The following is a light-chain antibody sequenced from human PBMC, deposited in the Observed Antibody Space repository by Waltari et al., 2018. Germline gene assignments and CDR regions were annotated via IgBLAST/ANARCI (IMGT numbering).Light chain of an antibody. CDR2: IAS. V-gene: IGKV3-20*01. J-gene: IGKJ3*01. CDR3: QQSGGSPFT. CDR1: QSIPSNY. Sequence: IVLTQSPGTLSLSPGERAPLSCRASQSIPSNYLAWYQQRPGRAPRLLIYIASSRATGIPDRFSGSGSGTDFTLTISRLEPEDFAVYYCQQSGGSPFTFGPGTTVDI.